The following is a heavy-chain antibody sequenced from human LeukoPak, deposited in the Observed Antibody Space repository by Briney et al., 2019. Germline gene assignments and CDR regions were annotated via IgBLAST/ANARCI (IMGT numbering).Heavy chain of an antibody. J-gene: IGHJ4*02. V-gene: IGHV4-34*01. CDR2: INHSGST. CDR3: ARDGYPEYYFDY. D-gene: IGHD5-24*01. Sequence: SETLSLTCAVYGGSFSGYYWSWIRQPPGKGLEWIGEINHSGSTNYNPSLKSRVTISVDTSKNQFSLKLSSVTAADTAVYYCARDGYPEYYFDYWGQGTLVTVSS. CDR1: GGSFSGYY.